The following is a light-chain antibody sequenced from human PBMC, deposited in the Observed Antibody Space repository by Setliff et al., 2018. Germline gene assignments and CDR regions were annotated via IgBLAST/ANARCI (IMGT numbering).Light chain of an antibody. CDR1: YSDVGKYNL. CDR2: DFT. CDR3: CSYAGSSTFV. J-gene: IGLJ1*01. Sequence: QSVLTQPASVSGSPGHSITISCTGTYSDVGKYNLVSWYQQHPGKAPKLILYDFTTRPSGVSDRFSGSKSANTASLTISGLQAEDEADYYCCSYAGSSTFVFGGGTKVTVL. V-gene: IGLV2-23*02.